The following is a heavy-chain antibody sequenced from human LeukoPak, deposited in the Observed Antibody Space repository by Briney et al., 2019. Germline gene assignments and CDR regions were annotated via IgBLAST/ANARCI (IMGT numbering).Heavy chain of an antibody. Sequence: GGSLRLSCAASGFTFDDYAMHWVRQAPGKGLEWVSGISWNSGSIGYADSVKGRFTISRDNAKNSLYLQMNSLRAEDTALYYCAKGAFQMATKLDYWGQGTLVTVSS. J-gene: IGHJ4*02. CDR2: ISWNSGSI. V-gene: IGHV3-9*01. CDR3: AKGAFQMATKLDY. CDR1: GFTFDDYA. D-gene: IGHD5-24*01.